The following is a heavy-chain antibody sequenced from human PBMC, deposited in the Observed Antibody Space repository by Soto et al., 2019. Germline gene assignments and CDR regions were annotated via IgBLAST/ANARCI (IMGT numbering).Heavy chain of an antibody. Sequence: PGGSLILSCAASGFAFSNNAMHWVRQAPGKGLEWVAGISFDGRIKSYADPGKGRFTISRDNSKRTLYLQMNSLRAEDTAIYSCVNTRNSGWSYYYYFPMDVWGQGTTVTVSS. J-gene: IGHJ6*02. V-gene: IGHV3-30*04. CDR3: VNTRNSGWSYYYYFPMDV. CDR1: GFAFSNNA. CDR2: ISFDGRIK. D-gene: IGHD6-19*01.